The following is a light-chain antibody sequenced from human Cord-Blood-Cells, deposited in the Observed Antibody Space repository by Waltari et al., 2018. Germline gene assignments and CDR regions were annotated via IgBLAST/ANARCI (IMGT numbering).Light chain of an antibody. J-gene: IGLJ2*01. CDR2: DVS. CDR1: SSDVGGYNY. Sequence: QSALTHPRSVSGSPGQAVTISCTGTSSDVGGYNYVSWYHQNPGKAPKLMIYDVSKRPSGVPDRFSGSKAGNTASLTIAGLQAEDEADYYCCSYAGSYTVVFGGGTKLTVL. V-gene: IGLV2-11*01. CDR3: CSYAGSYTVV.